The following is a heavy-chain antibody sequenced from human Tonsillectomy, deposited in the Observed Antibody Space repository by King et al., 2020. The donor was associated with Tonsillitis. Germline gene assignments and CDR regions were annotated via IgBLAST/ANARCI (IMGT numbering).Heavy chain of an antibody. J-gene: IGHJ6*02. D-gene: IGHD3-22*01. CDR1: RFTFDDYA. V-gene: IGHV3-9*01. CDR2: IGGIGGSL. CDR3: AKDSGIVVSFGMDV. Sequence: VQLVESGGGLVQPGRSLRLSCAASRFTFDDYAMHWVRQAPGKGLEWVSGIGGIGGSLAFADSVKGRFTISRDNAKNSLYLQMNSLRAEDTALYYCAKDSGIVVSFGMDVWGQGTTVTVSS.